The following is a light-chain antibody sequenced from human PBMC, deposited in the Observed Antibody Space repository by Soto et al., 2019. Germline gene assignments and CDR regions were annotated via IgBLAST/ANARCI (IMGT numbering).Light chain of an antibody. CDR2: KVS. V-gene: IGKV2-30*01. J-gene: IGKJ4*01. Sequence: DVVMTQSPLSLPVTLGQPASISCRSSQSLVYSDGNTYLSWFQQRPGQSPRRLIYKVSNRDSGVPDRFSGSGSGTDFTLKISRVEAGDVGIYCCMQTTHWPLTFGGGTKVEIK. CDR3: MQTTHWPLT. CDR1: QSLVYSDGNTY.